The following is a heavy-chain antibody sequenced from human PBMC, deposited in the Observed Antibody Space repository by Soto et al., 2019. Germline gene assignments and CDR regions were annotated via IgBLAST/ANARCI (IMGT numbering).Heavy chain of an antibody. CDR3: AREGDVPYYYYGMDV. CDR2: ISGYDGRT. CDR1: RYTFTSYG. V-gene: IGHV1-18*01. D-gene: IGHD2-21*02. Sequence: QVHLVQSGAEVKKPGASVKVSCKTSRYTFTSYGISWVRQAPGQGLEWLGWISGYDGRTNLAQKVQDRVTMTTDTSTSTVYMELRSLRSDDTAVYYCAREGDVPYYYYGMDVWGQGTTVTVSS. J-gene: IGHJ6*02.